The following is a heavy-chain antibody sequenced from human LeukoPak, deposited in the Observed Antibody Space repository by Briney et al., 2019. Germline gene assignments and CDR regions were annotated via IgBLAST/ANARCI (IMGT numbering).Heavy chain of an antibody. CDR2: IYHSGST. J-gene: IGHJ4*02. V-gene: IGHV4-38-2*02. D-gene: IGHD3-22*01. CDR1: SYSFSSGDY. Sequence: PSETLSLTCTVSSYSFSSGDYWGWIRQPPGKGLEWIGSIYHSGSTYYDPSLKSRVTISVDTSKNQFSLKLSSVTAADMAVYYCARVPAPYAYDTSGYDSWGQGTLVTVSS. CDR3: ARVPAPYAYDTSGYDS.